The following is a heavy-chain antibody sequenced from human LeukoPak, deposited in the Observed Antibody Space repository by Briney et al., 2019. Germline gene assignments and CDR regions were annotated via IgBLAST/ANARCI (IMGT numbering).Heavy chain of an antibody. V-gene: IGHV1-58*01. Sequence: ASVNVSRKSSGFTFTSSGVQWVRQSRRQPHEWVVWIVVGSGNTNYAQKFQERVTITRDMSTSLVYMELSSLRSEDTAVYYCAAEAAYYYDSRDAFDVWGQGTMVTVSS. CDR1: GFTFTSSG. CDR2: IVVGSGNT. CDR3: AAEAAYYYDSRDAFDV. J-gene: IGHJ3*01. D-gene: IGHD3-22*01.